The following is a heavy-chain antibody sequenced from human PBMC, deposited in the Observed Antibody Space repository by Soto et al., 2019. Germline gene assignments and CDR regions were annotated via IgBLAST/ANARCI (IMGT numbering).Heavy chain of an antibody. J-gene: IGHJ6*02. Sequence: TLSLTCTVSGGSISSGDYYWSWIRQPPGKGLERIGYIYYSGFTSYNPSLKSRVTISVDTSKNQFSLKLSSVTAADTAVYYCARDIVLVPFFFGYYGMDVWGQGTTVTVSS. V-gene: IGHV4-30-4*01. CDR1: GGSISSGDYY. CDR2: IYYSGFT. CDR3: ARDIVLVPFFFGYYGMDV. D-gene: IGHD2-2*01.